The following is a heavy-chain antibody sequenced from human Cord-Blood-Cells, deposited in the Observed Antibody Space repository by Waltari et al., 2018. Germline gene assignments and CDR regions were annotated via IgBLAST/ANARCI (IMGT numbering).Heavy chain of an antibody. D-gene: IGHD6-6*01. CDR3: ARATDSSSYYYYGMDV. J-gene: IGHJ6*02. CDR2: IYPGDADT. CDR1: GYSFTSYW. V-gene: IGHV5-51*03. Sequence: EVQLVQSGAEVKKPGESLKISCKGSGYSFTSYWIGWVRQMPGKGLEWMGIIYPGDADTVYSPSFQGQVTISADKSISTAYLQWSSLKASDTAMYYCARATDSSSYYYYGMDVWGQGTTVTVSS.